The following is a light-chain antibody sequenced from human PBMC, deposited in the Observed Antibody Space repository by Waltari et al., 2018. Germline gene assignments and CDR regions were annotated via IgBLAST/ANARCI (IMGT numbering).Light chain of an antibody. Sequence: DIQMTQSPSTLSASIGDRVTITCRASQSISGWLAWYKQKPGKAPKLLILKASNLQSGVPSRFSGSGSGTDFTLTISSLQPDDFATYYCQHYNSYSPITFGQGTRLEIK. J-gene: IGKJ5*01. CDR2: KAS. CDR3: QHYNSYSPIT. V-gene: IGKV1-5*03. CDR1: QSISGW.